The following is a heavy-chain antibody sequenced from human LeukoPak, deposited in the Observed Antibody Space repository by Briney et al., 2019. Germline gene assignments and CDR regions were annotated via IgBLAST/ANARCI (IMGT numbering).Heavy chain of an antibody. V-gene: IGHV4-59*08. D-gene: IGHD2-2*01. J-gene: IGHJ4*02. CDR1: GGSISSYY. Sequence: SETLSLTCTVSGGSISSYYWSWIRQPPGKGLEWIGYIYYSGSTNYNPSLKSRVTISVDTSKNQFSLKLSSVTAADTAVYYCARSRDEVVPAANFDYWGQGTLVTVSS. CDR2: IYYSGST. CDR3: ARSRDEVVPAANFDY.